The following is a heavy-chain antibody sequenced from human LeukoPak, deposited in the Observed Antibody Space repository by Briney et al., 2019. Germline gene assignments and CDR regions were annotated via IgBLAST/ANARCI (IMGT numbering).Heavy chain of an antibody. CDR3: AKAPTYYYGSGSYSVLDY. CDR2: ISGSGGST. D-gene: IGHD3-10*01. V-gene: IGHV3-23*01. J-gene: IGHJ4*02. Sequence: GGSLRLSCAASGFSFSSYGMSWVRQAPGKGLEWVSAISGSGGSTYYADSVKGRFTISRDNSKNTLYLQMNSLRAEDTAVYYCAKAPTYYYGSGSYSVLDYWGQGTLVTVSS. CDR1: GFSFSSYG.